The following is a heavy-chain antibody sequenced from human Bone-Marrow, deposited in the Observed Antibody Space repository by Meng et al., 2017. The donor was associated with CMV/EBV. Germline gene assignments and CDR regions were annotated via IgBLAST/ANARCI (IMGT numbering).Heavy chain of an antibody. D-gene: IGHD2/OR15-2a*01. Sequence: SLKISCAASGITFDDYALQWVRQAPGKGREWVSGSSWNSGKIGYAVSVKGRFTISRDNAKNSLYLQLNSLREEDTAFYYFTKTNYCNSRGYFDSWGQGTLVTVSS. CDR3: TKTNYCNSRGYFDS. J-gene: IGHJ4*02. CDR2: SSWNSGKI. CDR1: GITFDDYA. V-gene: IGHV3-9*01.